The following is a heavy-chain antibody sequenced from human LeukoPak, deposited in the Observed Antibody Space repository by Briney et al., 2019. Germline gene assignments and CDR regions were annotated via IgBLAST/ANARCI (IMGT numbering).Heavy chain of an antibody. Sequence: GGSLRLSCAASGFTFSDYYMSWIRQAPGKGLEWVSYISSSGSTIYYADSVKGRFTISRDNAKDSLYLQMNSLRAEDTAVYYCARDRGIVVVTADYWGQGTLVTVSS. D-gene: IGHD3-22*01. CDR1: GFTFSDYY. J-gene: IGHJ4*02. CDR2: ISSSGSTI. CDR3: ARDRGIVVVTADY. V-gene: IGHV3-11*04.